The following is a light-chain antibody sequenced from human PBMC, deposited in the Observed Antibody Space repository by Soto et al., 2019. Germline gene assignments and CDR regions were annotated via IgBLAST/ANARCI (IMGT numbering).Light chain of an antibody. J-gene: IGKJ5*01. Sequence: EIGLTQSPATVSLSPGERATLPCRASQGISSYLAWYQQKPGQAPNLLICGASNRSTGIPARFSGSGSGTDFTLTISSLEPEDFAVIYCQQRSNWPLITFGQGTRLEVK. CDR2: GAS. CDR3: QQRSNWPLIT. CDR1: QGISSY. V-gene: IGKV3-11*01.